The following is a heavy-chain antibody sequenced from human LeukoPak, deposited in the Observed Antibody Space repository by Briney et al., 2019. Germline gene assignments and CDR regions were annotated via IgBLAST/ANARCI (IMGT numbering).Heavy chain of an antibody. V-gene: IGHV5-51*03. J-gene: IGHJ3*02. D-gene: IGHD6-13*01. Sequence: GESLKISCKGSGYSLTSYWIGWVRQMPGKGLEWMGIIYPGDSDTRYSPSFQGPVTISADKSISTAYLQWSSLKASDTAMYYCARREQQLVQDAFDIWGQGTMVTVSS. CDR3: ARREQQLVQDAFDI. CDR1: GYSLTSYW. CDR2: IYPGDSDT.